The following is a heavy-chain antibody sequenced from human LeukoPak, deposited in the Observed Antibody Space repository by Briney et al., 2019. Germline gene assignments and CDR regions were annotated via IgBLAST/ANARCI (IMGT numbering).Heavy chain of an antibody. D-gene: IGHD3-9*01. CDR3: ARARGVYEILTGYYRVHFDY. Sequence: GGSLRLSCAASGFTFSSNWMSWVRQAPGKGLEWVSVLYSGGGTYYADSVKGRFTISRDNAKNTLYLQMNSLRAEDTAVYYCARARGVYEILTGYYRVHFDYWGQGTLVTVSS. CDR2: LYSGGGT. CDR1: GFTFSSNW. J-gene: IGHJ4*02. V-gene: IGHV3-66*01.